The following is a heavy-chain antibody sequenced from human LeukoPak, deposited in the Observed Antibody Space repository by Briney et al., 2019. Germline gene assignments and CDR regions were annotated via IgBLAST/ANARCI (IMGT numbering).Heavy chain of an antibody. Sequence: PGGSLRLSCAASGFTFSSYAMHWVRQAPGKGLEWVAVLSYDGSNKYYADSEKGRFTISRDNSKNTLYLQMNSLRAEDTAVYYCARDGSSGYSLTSAYYFDYWGQGTLVTVSS. CDR1: GFTFSSYA. CDR3: ARDGSSGYSLTSAYYFDY. D-gene: IGHD3-22*01. J-gene: IGHJ4*02. V-gene: IGHV3-30-3*01. CDR2: LSYDGSNK.